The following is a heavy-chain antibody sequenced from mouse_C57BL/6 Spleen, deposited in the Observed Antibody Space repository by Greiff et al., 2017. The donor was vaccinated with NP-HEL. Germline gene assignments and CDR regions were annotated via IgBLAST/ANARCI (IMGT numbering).Heavy chain of an antibody. CDR3: ARAAYYGYDVYWYFDV. D-gene: IGHD2-9*01. V-gene: IGHV1-55*01. J-gene: IGHJ1*03. CDR2: IYPGSGST. CDR1: GYTFTSYW. Sequence: VQLQQSGAELVKPGASVKMSCKASGYTFTSYWITWVKQRPGQGLEWIGDIYPGSGSTNYNEKFKSKATLTVDTSSSTAYMQLSSLTSEDSAVSYCARAAYYGYDVYWYFDVWGTGTTVTDSS.